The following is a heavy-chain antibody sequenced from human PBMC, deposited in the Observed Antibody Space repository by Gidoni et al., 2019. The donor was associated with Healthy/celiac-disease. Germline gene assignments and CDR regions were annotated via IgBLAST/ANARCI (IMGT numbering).Heavy chain of an antibody. CDR2: ISCNSGSI. Sequence: VQLVESGGGVVQPGRYLRITCAASGFTFVDYAMHWVRQAPGKGLEWVSGISCNSGSIGYADSVKGRFTISRNNAKNSLYLQMNRLRAEDTALYYCAKDMVTYEKWSGGAGAQRGFDYWGQGTLVTVSS. CDR1: GFTFVDYA. V-gene: IGHV3-9*01. D-gene: IGHD6-25*01. J-gene: IGHJ4*02. CDR3: AKDMVTYEKWSGGAGAQRGFDY.